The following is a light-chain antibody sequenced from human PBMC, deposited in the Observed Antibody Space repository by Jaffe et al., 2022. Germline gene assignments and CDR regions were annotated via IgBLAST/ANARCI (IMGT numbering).Light chain of an antibody. CDR3: QQYYSSPVT. J-gene: IGKJ5*01. CDR1: QIFSANY. CDR2: GGS. Sequence: EIVLTQSPGTLSLSPGERATLSCRASQIFSANYLAWWQQRPGQAPRLLVYGGSRRATGIPDRFSGSGSGTDFTLTISRLEPEDFAVYSCQQYYSSPVTFGQGTRLETK. V-gene: IGKV3-20*01.